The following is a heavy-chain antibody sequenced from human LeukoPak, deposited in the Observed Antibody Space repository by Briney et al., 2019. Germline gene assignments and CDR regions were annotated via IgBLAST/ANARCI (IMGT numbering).Heavy chain of an antibody. CDR2: ISGSGGST. CDR3: AKTHPGGVVLGDFDY. Sequence: GWSLRLSCAASGFTFSSYAMSWVRQAPGKGLEWVSAISGSGGSTYYADSVKGRFTISRDNSKNTLYLQMNSLRAEDTAVYYCAKTHPGGVVLGDFDYWGQGTLVTVSS. CDR1: GFTFSSYA. J-gene: IGHJ4*02. D-gene: IGHD3-3*01. V-gene: IGHV3-23*01.